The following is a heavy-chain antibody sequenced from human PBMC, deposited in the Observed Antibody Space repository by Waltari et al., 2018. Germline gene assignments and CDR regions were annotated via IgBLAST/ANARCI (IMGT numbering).Heavy chain of an antibody. CDR3: ARRGISGTPFDY. J-gene: IGHJ4*02. D-gene: IGHD1-20*01. CDR1: GGAISSSSYY. V-gene: IGHV4-39*01. CDR2: IYYSGIT. Sequence: QLQLQESGPGLVKPSETLSLTCTVSGGAISSSSYYWGWFRQPPGKGVEWIGGIYYSGITYYNPSLKSRVTISVDTSKNQFSLKLSSVTAADTAVYYCARRGISGTPFDYWGQGTLVTVSS.